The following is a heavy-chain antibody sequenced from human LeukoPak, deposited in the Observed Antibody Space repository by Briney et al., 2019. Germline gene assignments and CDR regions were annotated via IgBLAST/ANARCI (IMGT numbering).Heavy chain of an antibody. CDR3: AKGDFWSGYDAFDI. Sequence: GRSLRLSCAASGFTFDDYAMHWVRQAPGKGLEWVSGISWNSGSIGHADSVKGRFTISRDNAKNSLYLQMNSLRAEDTALYYCAKGDFWSGYDAFDIWGQGTMVTVSS. V-gene: IGHV3-9*01. CDR2: ISWNSGSI. D-gene: IGHD3-3*01. J-gene: IGHJ3*02. CDR1: GFTFDDYA.